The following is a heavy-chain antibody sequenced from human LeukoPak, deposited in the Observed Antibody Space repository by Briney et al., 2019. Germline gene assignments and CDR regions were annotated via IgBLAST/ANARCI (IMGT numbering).Heavy chain of an antibody. CDR2: VDRSSSYI. CDR3: ARGIWSGYYSYYYYMDV. CDR1: GFTVSSNY. D-gene: IGHD3-3*01. Sequence: GGSLRLSCAASGFTVSSNYMNWVRQAPGKGLEWVSSVDRSSSYIYYAESVKGRFTISRDTPKSSLYLQMNSLRAEDTAVYYCARGIWSGYYSYYYYMDVWGKGTTVTVSS. V-gene: IGHV3-21*01. J-gene: IGHJ6*03.